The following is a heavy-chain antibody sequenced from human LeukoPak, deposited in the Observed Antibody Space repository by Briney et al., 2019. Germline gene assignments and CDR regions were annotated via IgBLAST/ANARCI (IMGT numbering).Heavy chain of an antibody. J-gene: IGHJ3*02. V-gene: IGHV4-39*07. CDR3: ARGGWSAFDI. CDR2: IYYSGST. Sequence: SETLSLTCTVSGGSISTSSYYWGWIRQPPGKGLECIGNIYYSGSTYYNPSLKSRVTISVDTSKNQFSMKLRSVTAADTAVYYCARGGWSAFDIWGQGTMVTVSS. CDR1: GGSISTSSYY. D-gene: IGHD3-10*01.